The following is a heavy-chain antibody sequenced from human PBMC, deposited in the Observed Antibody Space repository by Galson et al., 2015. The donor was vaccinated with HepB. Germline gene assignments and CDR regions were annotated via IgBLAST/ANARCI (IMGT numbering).Heavy chain of an antibody. Sequence: SLRLSCAASGFTFSNAWMSWVRQAPGKGLEWVGRIKSKTDGGTTDYAAPVEGRFTISRDDSKNTLYLQMNSLKTEDTAVYYCTTDPDYYDSSGYYPGPPFDYWGQGTLVTVSS. J-gene: IGHJ4*02. CDR3: TTDPDYYDSSGYYPGPPFDY. CDR2: IKSKTDGGTT. V-gene: IGHV3-15*01. CDR1: GFTFSNAW. D-gene: IGHD3-22*01.